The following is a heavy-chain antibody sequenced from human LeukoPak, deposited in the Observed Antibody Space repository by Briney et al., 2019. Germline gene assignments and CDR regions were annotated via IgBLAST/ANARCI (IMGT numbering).Heavy chain of an antibody. CDR1: GYTFTSYY. Sequence: ASVKVSCKASGYTFTSYYMHWVRQAPGQGLEWMGWITAYNGNTKYAQKVQGRVTMTTDTSTSTAYMELRSLRSDDTAVYYCARYICGGDCYLDYWGQGTLVTVSS. J-gene: IGHJ4*02. D-gene: IGHD2-21*02. V-gene: IGHV1-18*04. CDR2: ITAYNGNT. CDR3: ARYICGGDCYLDY.